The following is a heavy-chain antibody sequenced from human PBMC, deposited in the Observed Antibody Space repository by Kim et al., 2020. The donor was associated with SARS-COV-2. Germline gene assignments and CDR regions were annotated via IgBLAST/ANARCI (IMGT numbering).Heavy chain of an antibody. Sequence: GGSPRLSCAASGFTFSSYSMNWVRQAPGKGLEWVSYISSSSSTIYYADSVKGRFTISRDNAKNSLYLQMNSLRDEDTAVYYCARDFGGNWGDTFDYWGQGTLVTVSS. CDR1: GFTFSSYS. CDR3: ARDFGGNWGDTFDY. V-gene: IGHV3-48*02. CDR2: ISSSSSTI. J-gene: IGHJ4*02. D-gene: IGHD3-16*01.